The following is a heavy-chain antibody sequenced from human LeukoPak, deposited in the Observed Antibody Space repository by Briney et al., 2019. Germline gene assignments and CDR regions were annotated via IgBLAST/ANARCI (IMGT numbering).Heavy chain of an antibody. Sequence: PSETRSLTCTVSGGSISSSSYYWGWIRQPPGKGLEWIGSIYYSGSNYYNPSLKSRVTISVDTSKNQFSLKLSSVTAADTAVYYCARYGPVGPAAFDIWGQGTMVTVSS. J-gene: IGHJ3*02. V-gene: IGHV4-39*01. CDR3: ARYGPVGPAAFDI. D-gene: IGHD4-17*01. CDR1: GGSISSSSYY. CDR2: IYYSGSN.